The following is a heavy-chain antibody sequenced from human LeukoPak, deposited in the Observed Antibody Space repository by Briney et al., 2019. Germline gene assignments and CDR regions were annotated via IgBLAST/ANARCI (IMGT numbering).Heavy chain of an antibody. CDR1: GYTFTSYG. CDR2: ISAYNGNT. Sequence: ASVKVSCKASGYTFTSYGISWVRQAPGQGLEWMGWISAYNGNTNYAQKLQGRVTMTTDTSTSTAYMELRSLRSDDTAVYYCARCDWDTAMVTLSGPNWFDPWGQGTLVTVSS. D-gene: IGHD5-18*01. V-gene: IGHV1-18*01. CDR3: ARCDWDTAMVTLSGPNWFDP. J-gene: IGHJ5*02.